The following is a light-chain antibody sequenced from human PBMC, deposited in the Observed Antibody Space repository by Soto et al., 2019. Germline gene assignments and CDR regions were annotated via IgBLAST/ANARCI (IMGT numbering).Light chain of an antibody. CDR2: AAS. V-gene: IGKV1-27*01. J-gene: IGKJ4*01. CDR1: QGIGVY. CDR3: QKYNSAPLT. Sequence: DIQMTQSPSSLSASLGDRVTITCRASQGIGVYLAWFQQKPGNAPKLLIYAASTLQSGVPSRFSGSGSGTDLTLAVSSLQPGDVATYYCQKYNSAPLTFGGGTRVELK.